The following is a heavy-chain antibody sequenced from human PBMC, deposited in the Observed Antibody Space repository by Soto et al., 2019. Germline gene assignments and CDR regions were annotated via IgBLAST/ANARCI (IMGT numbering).Heavy chain of an antibody. Sequence: EVQLLESGGGLVQPGGSLRLSCAASGFTISNYAMSWVGQAPGKGLEWCSNISVSGGRIYYADSVKGRFTISRDNSKNTLYLQMRSLTAEDTAVYYCGKTDGVEGQLVDSWGQGILVTVSS. CDR1: GFTISNYA. D-gene: IGHD6-6*01. V-gene: IGHV3-23*01. CDR3: GKTDGVEGQLVDS. J-gene: IGHJ4*02. CDR2: ISVSGGRI.